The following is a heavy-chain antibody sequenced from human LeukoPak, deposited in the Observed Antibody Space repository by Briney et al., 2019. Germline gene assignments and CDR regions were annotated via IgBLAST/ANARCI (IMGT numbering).Heavy chain of an antibody. Sequence: XAPXXXLEWVANIKQDGSEKYYVDSVKGRFTISRDNAKNSLYLQMNSLRAEDTAVYYCARVEQDYYYYYMDVWGKGTTVTVSS. D-gene: IGHD1-26*01. CDR3: ARVEQDYYYYYMDV. V-gene: IGHV3-7*01. CDR2: IKQDGSEK. J-gene: IGHJ6*03.